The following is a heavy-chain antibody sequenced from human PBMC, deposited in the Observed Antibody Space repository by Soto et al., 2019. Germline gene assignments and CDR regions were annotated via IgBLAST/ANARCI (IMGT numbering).Heavy chain of an antibody. CDR3: AAGDSSGYYGG. CDR2: ITVGTGNT. Sequence: ASVKVSCNASGFIFTSSSVQWVRQARGQRLEWVGWITVGTGNTNYAQKFQERVTITRDMSTSTAYMELSNLRSEDTAVYYCAAGDSSGYYGGWGQGTQVTVSS. V-gene: IGHV1-58*01. D-gene: IGHD3-22*01. J-gene: IGHJ4*02. CDR1: GFIFTSSS.